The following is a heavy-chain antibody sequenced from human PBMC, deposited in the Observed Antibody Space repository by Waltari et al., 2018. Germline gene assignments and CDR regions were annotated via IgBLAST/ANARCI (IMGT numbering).Heavy chain of an antibody. V-gene: IGHV2-5*02. D-gene: IGHD3-3*01. Sequence: QITLKESGPTLVKPTQTLTLTCTFSGFSLSTSGVGVGWIRQPPGKALEWLALIYWDDDKRYSPSLKSRLTITKDTSKNQVVLTMTNMDPVDTATYYCAHRPSITIFGLVIKEEGWFDPWGQGTLVTVSS. J-gene: IGHJ5*02. CDR3: AHRPSITIFGLVIKEEGWFDP. CDR1: GFSLSTSGVG. CDR2: IYWDDDK.